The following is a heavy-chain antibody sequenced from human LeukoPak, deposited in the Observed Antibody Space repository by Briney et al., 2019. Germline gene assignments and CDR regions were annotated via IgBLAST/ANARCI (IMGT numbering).Heavy chain of an antibody. J-gene: IGHJ4*02. CDR1: GFTFSSYW. Sequence: PGGSLRLSCAASGFTFSSYWMSWVRQVPGQGQEWVANIKKDGSEKKYVDSVKGRFTISRDNAENSLYLQMNSLGAEDTAIYYCARDLGPWYGNDYWGQGSLVTVSS. V-gene: IGHV3-7*01. CDR3: ARDLGPWYGNDY. CDR2: IKKDGSEK. D-gene: IGHD6-13*01.